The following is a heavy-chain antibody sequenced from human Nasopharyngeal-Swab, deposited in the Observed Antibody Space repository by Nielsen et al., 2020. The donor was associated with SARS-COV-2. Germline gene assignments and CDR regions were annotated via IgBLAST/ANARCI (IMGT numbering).Heavy chain of an antibody. Sequence: SVKVSCKASGGTFSSYAISWVRQAPGQGLEWMGGIIPIFGTANYAQKFQGRVTITADESTSTAYMELSSLRSEDTAVYYCARDTSSGYHYYYYGMDVWGQGTTVTVSS. D-gene: IGHD3-22*01. V-gene: IGHV1-69*13. J-gene: IGHJ6*02. CDR2: IIPIFGTA. CDR1: GGTFSSYA. CDR3: ARDTSSGYHYYYYGMDV.